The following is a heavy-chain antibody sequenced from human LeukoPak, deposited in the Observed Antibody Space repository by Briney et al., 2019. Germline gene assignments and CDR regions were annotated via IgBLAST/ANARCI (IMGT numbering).Heavy chain of an antibody. CDR3: ARVKAKTFDY. CDR2: IYYSGST. V-gene: IGHV4-59*01. J-gene: IGHJ4*02. D-gene: IGHD1-26*01. Sequence: PSETLSLTCTVSGGSISSYYWSWIRQPPGKGLEWIGYIYYSGSTNYNPSLKSRVTISVDTSKNQFSLKLSSVTDADTAVYYCARVKAKTFDYWGQGTLVTVSS. CDR1: GGSISSYY.